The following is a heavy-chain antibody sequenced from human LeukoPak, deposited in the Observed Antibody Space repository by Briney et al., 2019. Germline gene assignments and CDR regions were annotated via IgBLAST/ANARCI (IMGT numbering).Heavy chain of an antibody. V-gene: IGHV3-21*01. D-gene: IGHD3-10*01. Sequence: PGGSLRLSCAASGFTFSTFTMNWVRQAPGKGLEWVSSISSGDSHIYYADSVKGRFTISRDNSKNSLYLQMNSLRAEDTAVYYCARNLSGRTMVRGSPLRRYYCFDYWGQGTLVTVSS. J-gene: IGHJ4*02. CDR3: ARNLSGRTMVRGSPLRRYYCFDY. CDR1: GFTFSTFT. CDR2: ISSGDSHI.